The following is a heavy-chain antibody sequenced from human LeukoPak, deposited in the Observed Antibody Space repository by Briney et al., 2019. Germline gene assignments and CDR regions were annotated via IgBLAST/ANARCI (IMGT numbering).Heavy chain of an antibody. Sequence: GASVKVSCKASGYTFTSYYMHWVRQAPGQGLEWMGIINPSGGSTSYAQKFQGRVTMTRDMSTSTVYMELSSLRSEDTAVYYCARDQEAHRDGYNYLNDYWGQGTLVTVSS. CDR2: INPSGGST. J-gene: IGHJ4*02. D-gene: IGHD5-24*01. V-gene: IGHV1-46*01. CDR1: GYTFTSYY. CDR3: ARDQEAHRDGYNYLNDY.